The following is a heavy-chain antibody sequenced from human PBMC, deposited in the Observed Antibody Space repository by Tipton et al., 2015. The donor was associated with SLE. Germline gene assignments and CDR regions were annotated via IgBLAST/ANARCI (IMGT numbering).Heavy chain of an antibody. CDR2: ISSSSSTI. Sequence: SLRLSCAASGFTFSSYSMNWVRQAPGKGLEWVSYISSSSSTIYYADSVKGRFTISRDNAKNSLYLQMNSLRAEDTAVYYCARDLPSSSWYGGIDYLGQGTLVAVSS. D-gene: IGHD6-13*01. CDR3: ARDLPSSSWYGGIDY. CDR1: GFTFSSYS. J-gene: IGHJ4*02. V-gene: IGHV3-48*01.